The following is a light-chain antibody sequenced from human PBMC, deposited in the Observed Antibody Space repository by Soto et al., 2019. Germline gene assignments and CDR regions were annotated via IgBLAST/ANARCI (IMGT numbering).Light chain of an antibody. CDR1: QTVSSVH. CDR3: KQYDNSRWT. CDR2: GAS. V-gene: IGKV3-20*01. Sequence: EVVLTLSPGTLSLSTEERATLSCRASQTVSSVHLAWYQQKPGQAPRLLIYGASRRATGIPDRFSGSGSGTDFTLTISRLEPEDFAVYYCKQYDNSRWTSCQGSKVDVK. J-gene: IGKJ1*01.